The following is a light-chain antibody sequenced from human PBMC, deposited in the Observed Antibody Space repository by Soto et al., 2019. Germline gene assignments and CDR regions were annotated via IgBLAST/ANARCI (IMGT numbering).Light chain of an antibody. Sequence: DIQMTQSPSSLSAYVGDRVTITCRASQTISNYLNWFQQTPGKAPKLLIYAASNLQSGVPSRFSGSGSGTEFTLTISLLQPEDLATYYCQQTYSTPHTFGQGTQLEIK. J-gene: IGKJ2*01. V-gene: IGKV1-39*01. CDR1: QTISNY. CDR2: AAS. CDR3: QQTYSTPHT.